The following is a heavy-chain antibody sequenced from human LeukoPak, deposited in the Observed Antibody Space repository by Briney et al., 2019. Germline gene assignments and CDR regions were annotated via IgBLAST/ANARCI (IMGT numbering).Heavy chain of an antibody. Sequence: SSETLSLTCTVSGGSISSYYWSWIRQPPGKGLEWIGYIYHSGSTYYNPSLKSRVTISVDRSKNQFSLKLSSVTAADTAVYYCARGLAGGDAFDIWGQGTMVTVSS. V-gene: IGHV4-59*12. D-gene: IGHD6-13*01. J-gene: IGHJ3*02. CDR3: ARGLAGGDAFDI. CDR1: GGSISSYY. CDR2: IYHSGST.